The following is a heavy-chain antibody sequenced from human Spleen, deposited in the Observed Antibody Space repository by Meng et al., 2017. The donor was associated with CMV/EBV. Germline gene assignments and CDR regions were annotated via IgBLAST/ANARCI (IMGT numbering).Heavy chain of an antibody. CDR3: GRVGGYSLKD. CDR2: IYSGGST. Sequence: GESLKISCAASGFTVSSNYMSWVRQAPGKGLEWGSVIYSGGSTYYADSVKGRFTISRDNSKNTLYLQMNSLRAEDTAVYYCGRVGGYSLKDWGQGTLVTVSS. CDR1: GFTVSSNY. D-gene: IGHD2-21*01. V-gene: IGHV3-53*01. J-gene: IGHJ4*02.